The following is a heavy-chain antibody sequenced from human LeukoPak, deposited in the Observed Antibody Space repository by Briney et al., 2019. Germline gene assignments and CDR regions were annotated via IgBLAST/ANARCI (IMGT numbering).Heavy chain of an antibody. Sequence: GGSLRLSCVASGFTFSDYGIHWVRQAPGRGLEWVSVIWYDGSKKFYADSVKGRFTISRNNSKNTLFLEMNSLRVEDTAMYYCARAGDCSGGSCYPHYWGQGTLVTVSS. D-gene: IGHD2-15*01. CDR3: ARAGDCSGGSCYPHY. CDR1: GFTFSDYG. CDR2: IWYDGSKK. J-gene: IGHJ4*02. V-gene: IGHV3-33*01.